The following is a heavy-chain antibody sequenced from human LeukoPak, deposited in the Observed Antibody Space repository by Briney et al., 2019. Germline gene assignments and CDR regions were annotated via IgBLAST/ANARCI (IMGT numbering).Heavy chain of an antibody. CDR2: IIPIFGTA. V-gene: IGHV1-69*13. D-gene: IGHD6-13*01. Sequence: SVKVSCKASGDTFSSYAISWVRQAPGQGLEWMGGIIPIFGTANYAQKLQGRVTITADESTSTAYMELSSLRSEDTAVYYCARSPLSSRWYMYYYGMDVWGQGTTVTVSS. J-gene: IGHJ6*02. CDR1: GDTFSSYA. CDR3: ARSPLSSRWYMYYYGMDV.